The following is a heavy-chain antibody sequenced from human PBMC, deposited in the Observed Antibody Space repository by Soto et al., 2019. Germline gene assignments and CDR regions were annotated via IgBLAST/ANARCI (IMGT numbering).Heavy chain of an antibody. CDR1: GFTFSSYA. V-gene: IGHV3-23*01. CDR2: ISGSGGST. D-gene: IGHD4-17*01. Sequence: EVQLLESGGGLVQPGGSLRLSCAASGFTFSSYAMSWVRQAPGKGLEWVSAISGSGGSTYYADSVKGRFTISRDNSKTTRYLQMNSRRAEDTAVYYCAKDLINGGQNFDYWCQGTLVAVSS. CDR3: AKDLINGGQNFDY. J-gene: IGHJ4*02.